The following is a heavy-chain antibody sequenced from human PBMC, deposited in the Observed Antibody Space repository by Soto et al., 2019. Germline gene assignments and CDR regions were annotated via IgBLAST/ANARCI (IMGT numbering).Heavy chain of an antibody. CDR2: IYYSGST. D-gene: IGHD2-2*01. CDR3: ARGVQGPGPYFSN. CDR1: GGSISSYY. V-gene: IGHV4-59*01. Sequence: PSATLSLTCTVSGGSISSYYWSWIRQPPGKGLEWIGYIYYSGSTNYNPSLKSRVTISVDTSKNQFSLKLSSVTAADTAVYYCARGVQGPGPYFSNWGQGTLVTVSS. J-gene: IGHJ4*02.